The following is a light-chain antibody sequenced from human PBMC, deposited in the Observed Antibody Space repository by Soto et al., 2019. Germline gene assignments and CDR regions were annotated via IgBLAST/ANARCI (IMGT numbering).Light chain of an antibody. CDR2: SAS. Sequence: DIVLTQSPGNLSLSPGERATFSCRASQSVNNNYLAWYQQKPGQTPRLLVSSASTSATGIPDRFSGSGSGTDFTLTISRLEPEDFAVYYCQHYGSSPPLYTFGQGTKLAIK. CDR1: QSVNNNY. J-gene: IGKJ2*01. V-gene: IGKV3-20*01. CDR3: QHYGSSPPLYT.